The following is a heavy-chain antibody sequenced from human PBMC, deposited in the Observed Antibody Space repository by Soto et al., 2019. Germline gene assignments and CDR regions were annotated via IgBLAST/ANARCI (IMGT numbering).Heavy chain of an antibody. CDR2: IYPGNSET. D-gene: IGHD3-10*01. CDR3: AGGGVRGVITRTRDYYGMDV. CDR1: GYNFPDYW. V-gene: IGHV5-51*01. Sequence: GESLKISCKGSGYNFPDYWIAWVRQMPGKDLEWMGFIYPGNSETRYSPSFQGQVTISADKSLSTAHLQWGSLKASDTAMYYCAGGGVRGVITRTRDYYGMDVWGQGTTVTVSS. J-gene: IGHJ6*02.